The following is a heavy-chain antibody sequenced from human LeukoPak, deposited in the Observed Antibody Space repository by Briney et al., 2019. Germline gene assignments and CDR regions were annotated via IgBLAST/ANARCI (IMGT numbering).Heavy chain of an antibody. J-gene: IGHJ6*03. CDR3: AKRRGLELTYYYHMDV. CDR1: GFTFSSYA. V-gene: IGHV3-23*01. D-gene: IGHD1-7*01. CDR2: ISGSGGST. Sequence: GGSLRLSCAASGFTFSSYAMSWVRQAPGKGLEWVSGISGSGGSTYYAESVKGRCTISRDNSKKTLFLQMNSLRADDTAVYYCAKRRGLELTYYYHMDVWGKGTTVTVSS.